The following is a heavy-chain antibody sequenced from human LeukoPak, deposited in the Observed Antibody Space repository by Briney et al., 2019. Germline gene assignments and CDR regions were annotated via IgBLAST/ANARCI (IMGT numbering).Heavy chain of an antibody. CDR1: RGSIRTYY. CDR3: TRTYSSSSIDY. J-gene: IGHJ4*02. V-gene: IGHV4-59*01. Sequence: SETLSLTCTVSRGSIRTYYWSWIRQPPGKGLEWIGYIYDSGTTKYNPSLKSRVTISVDTSKNQFSLKLSSVTAADTAVYYCTRTYSSSSIDYWGQGALVTVSS. CDR2: IYDSGTT. D-gene: IGHD6-6*01.